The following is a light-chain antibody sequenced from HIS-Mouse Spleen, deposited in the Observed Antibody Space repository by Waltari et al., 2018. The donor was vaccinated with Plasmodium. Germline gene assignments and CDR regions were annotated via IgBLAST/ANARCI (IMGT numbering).Light chain of an antibody. V-gene: IGKV3-15*01. CDR2: GAS. CDR3: QQYNNWPPLT. CDR1: QSVSSN. J-gene: IGKJ4*01. Sequence: EIVMTQSPATLSVSPGERATLSCRARQSVSSNLAWYQQKPGQAPRLLIYGASTRATGIPARFSRSGSGTEFTLTISSLQSEDFAGYYCQQYNNWPPLTVGGGTKVEIK.